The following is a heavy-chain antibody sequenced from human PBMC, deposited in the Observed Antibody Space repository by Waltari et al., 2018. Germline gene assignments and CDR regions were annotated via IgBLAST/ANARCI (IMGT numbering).Heavy chain of an antibody. CDR2: INHSGST. V-gene: IGHV4-34*01. CDR3: ARAGTTFGGVIVSLGWFDP. Sequence: QVQLQQWGAGLLKPSETLSLTCAVYGGSFSGYYWSWIRQPPGKGLEWIGEINHSGSTNYNPPLKSRVTISVDPSKNQFPLKLSSVTAADTAVYYCARAGTTFGGVIVSLGWFDPWGQGTLVTVSS. CDR1: GGSFSGYY. J-gene: IGHJ5*02. D-gene: IGHD3-16*02.